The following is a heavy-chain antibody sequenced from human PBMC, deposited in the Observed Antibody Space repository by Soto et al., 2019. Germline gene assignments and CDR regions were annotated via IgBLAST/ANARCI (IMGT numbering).Heavy chain of an antibody. V-gene: IGHV4-34*01. CDR1: GGSFSGYY. CDR3: ARNYGGSGAFDI. Sequence: QVQLQQWGAGLLKPSETLSLTCAVYGGSFSGYYWSWIRQPPGKGLEWIGEINHSGSTNYNPSLKSRVTISVHTSKIQFSLKLSSVTAADTAVYYCARNYGGSGAFDIWGQGTMVTVSS. D-gene: IGHD3-10*01. J-gene: IGHJ3*02. CDR2: INHSGST.